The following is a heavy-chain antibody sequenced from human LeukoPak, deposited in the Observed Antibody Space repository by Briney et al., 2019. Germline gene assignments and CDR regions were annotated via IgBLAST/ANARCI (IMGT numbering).Heavy chain of an antibody. CDR3: ARDTSPVSGYYY. CDR2: ISYDGSNK. J-gene: IGHJ4*02. V-gene: IGHV3-30*04. D-gene: IGHD3-22*01. Sequence: GRSLRLSCAASGFTFSSYAMHWVRQAPGKGLEWVAVISYDGSNKYYADSVKGRFTISRDNSKNTLYLQMNSLRAEDTAVYCCARDTSPVSGYYYWGQGTLVTVSS. CDR1: GFTFSSYA.